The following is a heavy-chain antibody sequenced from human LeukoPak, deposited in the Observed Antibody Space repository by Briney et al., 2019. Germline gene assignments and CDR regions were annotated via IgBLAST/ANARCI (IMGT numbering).Heavy chain of an antibody. Sequence: PGGYLRLSCAASGLTVSSNYMSCARQATGGGLEWLSLIYSGGSTYYAGSGKGRFTISRDNSKNTLYLQMNSLRAEDTAVYYCARVPYCSGGSCYSYDYYGMDVWGQGTTVTVSS. J-gene: IGHJ6*02. CDR2: IYSGGST. V-gene: IGHV3-53*01. CDR1: GLTVSSNY. D-gene: IGHD2-15*01. CDR3: ARVPYCSGGSCYSYDYYGMDV.